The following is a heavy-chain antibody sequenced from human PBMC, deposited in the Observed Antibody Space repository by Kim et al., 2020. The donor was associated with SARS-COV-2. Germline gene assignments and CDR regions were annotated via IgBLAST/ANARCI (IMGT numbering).Heavy chain of an antibody. J-gene: IGHJ4*02. D-gene: IGHD3-22*01. CDR3: AKRSYYDSSGYYDY. Sequence: AASVKGRFTISRDNSKNTLYLQMNSLRAEDTAVYYCAKRSYYDSSGYYDYWGQGTLVTVSS. V-gene: IGHV3-23*01.